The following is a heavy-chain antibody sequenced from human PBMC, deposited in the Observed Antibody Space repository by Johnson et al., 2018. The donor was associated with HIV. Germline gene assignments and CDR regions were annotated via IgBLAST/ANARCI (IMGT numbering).Heavy chain of an antibody. CDR3: AREIGWELHDGAFDV. CDR1: RFQFDDYG. V-gene: IGHV3-20*04. Sequence: VESGGGVVRPGGSLRLSCAASRFQFDDYGMSWVRQGPGKGLEWVSGINWNGGSTGYADSVKGRFIISRDNAKNSLYLQMNSLRAEDTALYYCAREIGWELHDGAFDVWGQGTMVTVSS. J-gene: IGHJ3*01. CDR2: INWNGGST. D-gene: IGHD1-26*01.